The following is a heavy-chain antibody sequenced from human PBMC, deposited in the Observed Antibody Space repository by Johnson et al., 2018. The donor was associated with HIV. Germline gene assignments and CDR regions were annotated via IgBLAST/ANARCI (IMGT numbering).Heavy chain of an antibody. CDR1: GFTFTNAW. CDR2: IKSKTDGGTI. CDR3: VRTSCTGARCLGYDPFDV. J-gene: IGHJ3*01. V-gene: IGHV3-15*01. Sequence: MLLVESGGGLVKPGGSLRLSCAASGFTFTNAWMSWLRQAPGKGLEWIGRIKSKTDGGTIEYAAPVKGRFTISRDNSKNTLYLQMNSLRAEDTAVYYCVRTSCTGARCLGYDPFDVWGQGTMVTVSS. D-gene: IGHD3-16*01.